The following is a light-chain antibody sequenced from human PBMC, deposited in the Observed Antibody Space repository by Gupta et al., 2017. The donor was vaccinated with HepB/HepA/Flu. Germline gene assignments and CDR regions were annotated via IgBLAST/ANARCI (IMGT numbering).Light chain of an antibody. CDR1: QSLLQSNGYNY. CDR2: FGS. V-gene: IGKV2-28*01. J-gene: IGKJ2*02. CDR3: RETLQSPCT. Sequence: DIVLTQSPLSLSVSPGEPASISCRSSQSLLQSNGYNYLDWYLQKPGQSPQLLIFFGSNRASWVSDRFSGSGSDTDFTLEINRVEAEDVGVYYCRETLQSPCTFGQGTKMEIK.